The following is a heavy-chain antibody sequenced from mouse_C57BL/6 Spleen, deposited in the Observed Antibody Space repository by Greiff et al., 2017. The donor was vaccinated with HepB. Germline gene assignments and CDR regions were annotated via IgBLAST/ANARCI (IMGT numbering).Heavy chain of an antibody. V-gene: IGHV5-17*01. J-gene: IGHJ3*01. CDR2: ISSGSSTI. Sequence: DVHLVESGGGLVKPGGSLKLSCAASGFTFSDYGMHWVRQAPEKGLEWVAYISSGSSTIYYADTVKGRFTISRDNAKNTLFLQMTSLRSEDTAMYYCARDSYYYGSSQFAYWGQGTLVTVSA. CDR3: ARDSYYYGSSQFAY. D-gene: IGHD1-1*01. CDR1: GFTFSDYG.